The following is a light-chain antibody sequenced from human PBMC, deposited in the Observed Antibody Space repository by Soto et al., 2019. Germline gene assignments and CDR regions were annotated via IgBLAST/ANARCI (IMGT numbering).Light chain of an antibody. CDR2: AAS. V-gene: IGKV1-39*01. J-gene: IGKJ1*01. Sequence: DIQMTQSPSSLSASVGDRVTITCRASQSISSYLNWYQQKPGKAPKLLIYAASSLQSGVPSRFSGSGSGTDFTLTISSLQPDDFATYYCQRYNSYSRTFGQGTRWIS. CDR1: QSISSY. CDR3: QRYNSYSRT.